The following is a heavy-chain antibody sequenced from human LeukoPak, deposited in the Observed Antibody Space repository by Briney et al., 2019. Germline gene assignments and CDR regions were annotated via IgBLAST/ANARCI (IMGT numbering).Heavy chain of an antibody. J-gene: IGHJ2*01. CDR1: GFTVSSYA. D-gene: IGHD5-18*01. CDR2: ISGSGGST. CDR3: AADPLYSYGDWYFDL. V-gene: IGHV3-23*01. Sequence: GGSLRLSCAASGFTVSSYAMSWVRQAPGKGLEWGSAISGSGGSTYYADSVKGRFTISRDNSKNTLYLQMNSLRAEDTAVYYCAADPLYSYGDWYFDLWGRGTLVTVSS.